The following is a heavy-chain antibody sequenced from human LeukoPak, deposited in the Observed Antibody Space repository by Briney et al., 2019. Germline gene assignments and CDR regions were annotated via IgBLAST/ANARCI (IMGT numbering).Heavy chain of an antibody. J-gene: IGHJ6*03. V-gene: IGHV4-38-2*01. CDR1: GYSISSGYY. CDR2: IYNSGST. CDR3: ARHGGRYCSSTSCHDYYYYYMDV. D-gene: IGHD2-2*01. Sequence: SETLSLTCAVSGYSISSGYYWGWIRQPPGKGLGWFGSIYNSGSTYYNPSLKSRVTISVDTSKNQFSLKLSSVTAADTAVYYCARHGGRYCSSTSCHDYYYYYMDVWGKGTTVTVSS.